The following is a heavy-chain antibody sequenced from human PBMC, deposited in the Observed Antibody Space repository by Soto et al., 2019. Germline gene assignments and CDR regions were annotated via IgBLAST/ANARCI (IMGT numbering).Heavy chain of an antibody. Sequence: QLVESGGGLVKTGGSLRLSCAASGFSLNTYSLSWVRQAPGKGLEWVSSVSRSGSSRYYAESVRGRFTISRDNAKNSLGLQMSSLRAEDTAVYYCATRYCSDGVCEFDNWGQGTLVTVSP. J-gene: IGHJ4*02. D-gene: IGHD2-8*01. CDR2: VSRSGSSR. CDR3: ATRYCSDGVCEFDN. V-gene: IGHV3-21*02. CDR1: GFSLNTYS.